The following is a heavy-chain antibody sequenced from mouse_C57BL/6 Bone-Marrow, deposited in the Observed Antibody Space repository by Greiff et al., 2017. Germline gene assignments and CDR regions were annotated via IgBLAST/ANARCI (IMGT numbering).Heavy chain of an antibody. CDR2: ISDGGSYT. J-gene: IGHJ4*01. Sequence: DVMLVESGGGLVKPGGSLKLSCAASGFTFSSYAMSWVRQTPEKRLEWVATISDGGSYTYYPDNVKGRFTISRDNAKNNLYLQMSHLKSEATAMYYCAREEYAMDYWGQGTSVTVSS. V-gene: IGHV5-4*01. CDR3: AREEYAMDY. CDR1: GFTFSSYA.